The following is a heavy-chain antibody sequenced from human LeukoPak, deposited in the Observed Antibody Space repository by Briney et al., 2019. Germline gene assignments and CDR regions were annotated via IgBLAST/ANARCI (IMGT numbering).Heavy chain of an antibody. J-gene: IGHJ4*02. D-gene: IGHD4-23*01. CDR3: ATLRWKRGGSPLDY. Sequence: ASVKVSCKASGYTFTSYDINWVRQTTGQGLEWMGWMNPNSGNTGYAQKFQGRVTMTRNTSISTAYMELSSLRSEDTAVYYCATLRWKRGGSPLDYWGQGTLVTVSS. CDR1: GYTFTSYD. CDR2: MNPNSGNT. V-gene: IGHV1-8*01.